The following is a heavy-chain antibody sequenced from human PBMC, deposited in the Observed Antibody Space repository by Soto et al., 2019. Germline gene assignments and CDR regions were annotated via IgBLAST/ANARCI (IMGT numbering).Heavy chain of an antibody. CDR1: GFTFSSYS. V-gene: IGHV3-48*01. CDR3: AKDFDRSGWQYYYYYGMDV. Sequence: HPGGSLRLSCAASGFTFSSYSMNWVRQAPGKGLEWVSYISSSTSTIYYADSVKGRFTISRDNSKNTLYLQMNSLRAEDTAVYYCAKDFDRSGWQYYYYYGMDVWGQGTTVTVSS. CDR2: ISSSTSTI. J-gene: IGHJ6*02. D-gene: IGHD6-19*01.